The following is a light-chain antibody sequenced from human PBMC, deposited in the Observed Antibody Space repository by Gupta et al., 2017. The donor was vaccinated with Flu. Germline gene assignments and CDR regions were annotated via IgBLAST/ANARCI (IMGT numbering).Light chain of an antibody. Sequence: ESLLTQSPDTLSLSPGERATLSCRASESVDTPFLWFQQKPGQPPRLLMYDVSKRASGVPARFSGSGYGKDCTLTITSLEPEDCGIYYCQQRRFGHPFKWTFGQGTKVEIK. J-gene: IGKJ1*01. CDR2: DVS. CDR3: QQRRFGHPFKWT. V-gene: IGKV3-11*01. CDR1: ESVDTP.